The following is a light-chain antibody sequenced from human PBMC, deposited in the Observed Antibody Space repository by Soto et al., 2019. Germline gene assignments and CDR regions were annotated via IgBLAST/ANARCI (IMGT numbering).Light chain of an antibody. CDR1: QSIDRW. Sequence: DIQMTQSPSTLSASVGDRVTITCRASQSIDRWLAWYQQRPGKAPELLIYDASILQGGVPSRFSGSGSGTEFTLPISSLQPGDFATYYCQQYNTYWTFGQGTKVDI. J-gene: IGKJ1*01. V-gene: IGKV1-5*01. CDR2: DAS. CDR3: QQYNTYWT.